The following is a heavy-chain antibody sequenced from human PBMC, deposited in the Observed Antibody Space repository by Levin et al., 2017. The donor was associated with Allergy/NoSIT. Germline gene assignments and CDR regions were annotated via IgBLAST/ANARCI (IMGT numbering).Heavy chain of an antibody. V-gene: IGHV4-34*01. CDR3: ARGRYSSSWYRGWFDP. J-gene: IGHJ5*02. D-gene: IGHD6-13*01. CDR2: INHSGST. Sequence: SQTLSLTCAVYGGSFSGYYWSWIRQPPGKGLEWIGEINHSGSTNYNPSLKSRVTISVDTSKNQFSLKLSSVTAADTAVYYCARGRYSSSWYRGWFDPWGQGTLVTVSS. CDR1: GGSFSGYY.